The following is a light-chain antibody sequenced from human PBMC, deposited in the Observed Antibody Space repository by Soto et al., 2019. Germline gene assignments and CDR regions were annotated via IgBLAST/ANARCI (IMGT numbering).Light chain of an antibody. J-gene: IGKJ4*01. V-gene: IGKV1-39*01. CDR1: QSISSY. Sequence: DIQMTQSPSSLSAFVGDRVTITCLASQSISSYLNWYQQKPGKSPRLLIYTASNLQSGVPSGFSGSGSGTDFTLTISSLQIEDSATYYCQQTHSFPLTFGGGTKVEIK. CDR3: QQTHSFPLT. CDR2: TAS.